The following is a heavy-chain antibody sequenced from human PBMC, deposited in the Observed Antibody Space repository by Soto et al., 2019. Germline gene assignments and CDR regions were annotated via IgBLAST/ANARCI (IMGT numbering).Heavy chain of an antibody. Sequence: SSETLSLTCTVSGGSISSGGYYWSWIRQHPGKGLEWIGYIYYSGSTYYNPSLKSRVTISVDTSKNQFSLKLSSVTAADTAVYYCARGRVEDYDFWSGYAFDIWGQGTMVTVSS. D-gene: IGHD3-3*01. J-gene: IGHJ3*02. CDR1: GGSISSGGYY. CDR3: ARGRVEDYDFWSGYAFDI. CDR2: IYYSGST. V-gene: IGHV4-31*03.